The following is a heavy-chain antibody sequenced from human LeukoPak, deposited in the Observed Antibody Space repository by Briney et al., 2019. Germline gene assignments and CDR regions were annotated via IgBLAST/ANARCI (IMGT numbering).Heavy chain of an antibody. Sequence: SETLSLTCTVSGYSISSGYYWGWIRQPPGKGLEWIGSIYYSGSTYYNPSLKSRVTISVDTSKNRFSLKLSSVTAADTAVYYCARHKYSSGWPPEGAFDIWGQGTMVTVSS. CDR2: IYYSGST. V-gene: IGHV4-38-2*02. CDR3: ARHKYSSGWPPEGAFDI. D-gene: IGHD6-19*01. CDR1: GYSISSGYY. J-gene: IGHJ3*02.